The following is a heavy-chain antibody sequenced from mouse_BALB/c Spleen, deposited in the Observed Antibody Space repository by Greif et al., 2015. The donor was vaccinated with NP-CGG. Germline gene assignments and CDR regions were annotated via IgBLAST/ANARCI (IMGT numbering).Heavy chain of an antibody. CDR3: ARGGYGSSYVAYYAMDY. CDR1: GFTFSSYT. CDR2: ISNGGGST. D-gene: IGHD1-1*01. V-gene: IGHV5-12-2*01. Sequence: LQQSGGGLVQPGGSLKLSCAASGFTFSSYTMSWVRQTPEKRLEWVAYISNGGGSTYYPDTVKGRFTISRDNAKSTLYLQMSSLKSEDTAMYYCARGGYGSSYVAYYAMDYWGQGTSVTVSS. J-gene: IGHJ4*01.